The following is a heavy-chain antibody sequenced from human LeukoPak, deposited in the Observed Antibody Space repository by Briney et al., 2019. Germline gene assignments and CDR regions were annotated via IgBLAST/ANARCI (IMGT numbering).Heavy chain of an antibody. Sequence: SETLSLTCTVSGGSISSSSYYWGWIRQPPGKGLEWIGSIYYSGNTYYNPSLKSRVTISVDTSKNQFSLKLSSVTAADTAVYYCARVYDILTGYSCFDYWGQGTLVTVSS. CDR3: ARVYDILTGYSCFDY. V-gene: IGHV4-39*01. CDR2: IYYSGNT. CDR1: GGSISSSSYY. J-gene: IGHJ4*02. D-gene: IGHD3-9*01.